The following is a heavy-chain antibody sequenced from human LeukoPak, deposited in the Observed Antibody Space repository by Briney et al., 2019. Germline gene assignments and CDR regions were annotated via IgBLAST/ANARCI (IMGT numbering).Heavy chain of an antibody. J-gene: IGHJ4*02. D-gene: IGHD3-22*01. V-gene: IGHV4-59*01. Sequence: SETLSLTCTVSGGSISSYYWSWIRQPPGEGLEWIGYIYYSGSTNYNPSLKSRVTISVDTSKNQFSLKLSSVTAADTAVYYCATYSSGSNFDYWGQGTLVTVSS. CDR2: IYYSGST. CDR3: ATYSSGSNFDY. CDR1: GGSISSYY.